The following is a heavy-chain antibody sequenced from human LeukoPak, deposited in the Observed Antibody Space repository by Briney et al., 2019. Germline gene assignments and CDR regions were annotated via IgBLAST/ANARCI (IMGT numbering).Heavy chain of an antibody. V-gene: IGHV3-21*01. D-gene: IGHD6-13*01. CDR3: ARVEAAGTEVFDY. Sequence: GGSLRLSCAASGFTFSSYAMSWVRQAPGKGLEWVSSISSSSSYIYYADSVKGRFTISRDNAKNSLYLQMNSLRAEDTAVYYCARVEAAGTEVFDYWGQGTLVTVSS. CDR1: GFTFSSYA. J-gene: IGHJ4*02. CDR2: ISSSSSYI.